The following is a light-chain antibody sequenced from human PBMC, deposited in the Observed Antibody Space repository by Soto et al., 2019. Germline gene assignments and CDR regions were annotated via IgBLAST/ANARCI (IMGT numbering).Light chain of an antibody. CDR3: FSYTSSTMYV. J-gene: IGLJ1*01. CDR1: SSDIGGYKY. V-gene: IGLV2-14*03. CDR2: DVI. Sequence: QSALTQPASVSGSPGQSITISCTGSSSDIGGYKYVSWYQHHPGKAPQLIIFDVINRPSGVSNLFSCSKSANTASLTIFGLQAEDEADYYCFSYTSSTMYVFGTGTKLTVL.